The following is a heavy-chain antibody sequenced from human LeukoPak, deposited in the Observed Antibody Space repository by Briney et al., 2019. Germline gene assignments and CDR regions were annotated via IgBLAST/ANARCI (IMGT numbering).Heavy chain of an antibody. D-gene: IGHD6-13*01. V-gene: IGHV3-7*01. J-gene: IGHJ4*02. CDR2: IKQDGSEK. Sequence: GWSVPLSCLSCVLIHLSYRMNWLGPAPCRGVDGVANIKQDGSEKYYVDSVKGRFTISRDNAKNSLYLQMNSLRAEDTAVYYCARDGYSSSWFDYWGQGTLVTVSS. CDR3: ARDGYSSSWFDY. CDR1: VLIHLSYR.